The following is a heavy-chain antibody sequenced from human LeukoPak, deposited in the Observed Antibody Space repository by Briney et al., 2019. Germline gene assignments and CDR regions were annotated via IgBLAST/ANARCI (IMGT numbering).Heavy chain of an antibody. CDR3: AKDMIMITFGGGDPFDY. D-gene: IGHD3-16*01. Sequence: PGGSLRLSCAASGFTFRSYSMNWVRQAPGKGLEWVSGISGSGGSTYYADSVKGRFTISRDNSKNTLYLQMNSLRAEDTAVYYCAKDMIMITFGGGDPFDYWGQGTLVTVSS. V-gene: IGHV3-23*01. CDR1: GFTFRSYS. J-gene: IGHJ4*02. CDR2: ISGSGGST.